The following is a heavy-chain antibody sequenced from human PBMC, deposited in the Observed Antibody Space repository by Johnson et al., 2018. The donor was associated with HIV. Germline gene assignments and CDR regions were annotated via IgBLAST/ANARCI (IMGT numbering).Heavy chain of an antibody. D-gene: IGHD1-26*01. CDR2: ISYDGSNK. V-gene: IGHV3-30*18. CDR3: AKVGGGSFHAFDR. J-gene: IGHJ3*02. CDR1: GFTFSSYG. Sequence: MQLVESGGGVVQPGRSLRLSCAASGFTFSSYGMHWVRQAPGKGLEWVAVISYDGSNKYYTDSVKGRFTISRDNSKNTMYLQMNSLRAEDTAVYYCAKVGGGSFHAFDRWGQGTMVTVSS.